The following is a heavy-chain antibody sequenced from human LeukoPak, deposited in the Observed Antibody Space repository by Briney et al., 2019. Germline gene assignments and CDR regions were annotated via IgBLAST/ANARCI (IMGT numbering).Heavy chain of an antibody. Sequence: SETLSLTCAVYGGSFSGYYWSWIRQPPGKGLEWIGEINHSGSTNYNPSLKSRVTISVDTSKNQFSLKLSSVTAADTAVYYCARDRYYDLQFDYWGQGTLVTVSS. D-gene: IGHD3-3*01. CDR3: ARDRYYDLQFDY. V-gene: IGHV4-34*01. J-gene: IGHJ4*02. CDR1: GGSFSGYY. CDR2: INHSGST.